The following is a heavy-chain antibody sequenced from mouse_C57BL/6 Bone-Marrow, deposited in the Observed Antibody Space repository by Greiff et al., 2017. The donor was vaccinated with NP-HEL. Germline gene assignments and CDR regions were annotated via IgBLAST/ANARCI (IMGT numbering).Heavy chain of an antibody. J-gene: IGHJ2*01. V-gene: IGHV3-6*01. CDR3: ARVTTVVARDYFDY. Sequence: EVKLQESGPGLVKPSQSLSLTCSVTGYSITSGYYWNWIRQFPGNKLEWMGYISYDGSNNYNPSLKNRISITRDTSKNQFFLKLNSVTTEDTATYYCARVTTVVARDYFDYWGQGTTLTVSS. CDR2: ISYDGSN. CDR1: GYSITSGYY. D-gene: IGHD1-1*01.